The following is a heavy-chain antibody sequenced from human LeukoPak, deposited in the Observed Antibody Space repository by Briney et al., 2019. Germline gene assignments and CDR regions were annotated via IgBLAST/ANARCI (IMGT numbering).Heavy chain of an antibody. D-gene: IGHD3-22*01. Sequence: GESLKISCKGSGYSFISYWIGWVRQMPGKGLEWMGIIYPGDSDTGYSPSFQGQVTISADKSISTAYLQWSSLKASDTAMYYCARRREYYYDSSGAYYYGMDVWGQGTTVTVSS. CDR3: ARRREYYYDSSGAYYYGMDV. J-gene: IGHJ6*02. CDR1: GYSFISYW. V-gene: IGHV5-51*01. CDR2: IYPGDSDT.